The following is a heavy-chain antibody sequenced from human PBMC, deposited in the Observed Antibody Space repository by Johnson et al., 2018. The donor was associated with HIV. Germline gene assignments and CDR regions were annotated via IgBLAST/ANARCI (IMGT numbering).Heavy chain of an antibody. D-gene: IGHD4-23*01. CDR2: ISGSGGST. J-gene: IGHJ3*02. V-gene: IGHV3-23*04. CDR3: AKDPVVTRAFDI. Sequence: EQLVESGGGVVQPGRSLRLSCAASGFTFSSYGMRWVRQAPGKGLEWVSAISGSGGSTYYADSVKGRFTISRDNSKNTLYLQMNSLRAEDTAVYYCAKDPVVTRAFDIWGQGTMVTVSS. CDR1: GFTFSSYG.